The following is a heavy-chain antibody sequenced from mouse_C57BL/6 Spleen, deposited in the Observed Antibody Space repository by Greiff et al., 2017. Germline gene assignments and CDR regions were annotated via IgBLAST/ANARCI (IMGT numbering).Heavy chain of an antibody. J-gene: IGHJ4*01. CDR1: GYTFTSYW. D-gene: IGHD2-13*01. CDR3: ARKDYGEDGDMDG. Sequence: QVQLQQPGAELVKPGASVKLSCKASGYTFTSYWMQWVKQRAGQGLEWIGEIDPSDSYTYYNQKFKGKATLTVDTSSSTACMQLSSLTSEDSAVYYCARKDYGEDGDMDGWGKAATVTVST. CDR2: IDPSDSYT. V-gene: IGHV1-50*01.